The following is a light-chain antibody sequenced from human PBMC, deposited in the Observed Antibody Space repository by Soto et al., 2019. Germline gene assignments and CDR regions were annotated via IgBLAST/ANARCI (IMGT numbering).Light chain of an antibody. Sequence: DIQMTLSPSTLSASVGDRVTITCRASQSISSWLAWYQQKPGKAPKLLIYRASNLESGVPSRFSGSGSGTEITLTISSLQPDDFATFYCQQYYSYSWTFGQGTKVDIK. CDR2: RAS. CDR3: QQYYSYSWT. CDR1: QSISSW. V-gene: IGKV1-5*03. J-gene: IGKJ1*01.